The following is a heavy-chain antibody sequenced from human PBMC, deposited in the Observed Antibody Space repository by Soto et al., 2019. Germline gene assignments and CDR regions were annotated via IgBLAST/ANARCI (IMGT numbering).Heavy chain of an antibody. Sequence: NPXESLRLSLAASGFTFSSYSMNWVRQAPGKGLEWVSSISSSSSYIYYADSVKGRFTISRDNAKNSLYLQMNSLRAEDTAVYYCARHSDRFLEWFRYGMDVWGQGTTVTVSS. CDR2: ISSSSSYI. J-gene: IGHJ6*02. D-gene: IGHD3-3*01. CDR3: ARHSDRFLEWFRYGMDV. CDR1: GFTFSSYS. V-gene: IGHV3-21*01.